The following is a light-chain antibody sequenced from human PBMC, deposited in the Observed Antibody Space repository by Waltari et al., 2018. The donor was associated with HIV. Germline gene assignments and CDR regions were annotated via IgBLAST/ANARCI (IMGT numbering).Light chain of an antibody. V-gene: IGKV3-15*01. Sequence: EILMTQSPDTLSVSPGETATLSCRASQGVNINLAWYQQKPGQAPRLLIYTASTRATGIPARFSGGGSGTEFTLTITSLQSEDFTIYYCQQYNNWPYTFGQGTKLEI. CDR1: QGVNIN. J-gene: IGKJ2*01. CDR3: QQYNNWPYT. CDR2: TAS.